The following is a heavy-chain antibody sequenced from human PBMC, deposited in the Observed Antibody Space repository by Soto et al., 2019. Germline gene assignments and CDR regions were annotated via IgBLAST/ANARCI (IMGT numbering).Heavy chain of an antibody. Sequence: SETLSLTCTVSGGSIISSNYYWAWIRQPPGTGLEWIGTIYYTGSTYYNPSLKGRITMSVDTSKSQFSLTLSSVTAADTAVYYCARLNKPGWFDPWGQGTLVTVSS. CDR1: GGSIISSNYY. CDR2: IYYTGST. J-gene: IGHJ5*02. CDR3: ARLNKPGWFDP. V-gene: IGHV4-39*01.